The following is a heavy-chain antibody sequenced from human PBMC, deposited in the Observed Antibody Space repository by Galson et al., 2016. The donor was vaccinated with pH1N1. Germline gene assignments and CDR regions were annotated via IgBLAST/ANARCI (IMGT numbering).Heavy chain of an antibody. J-gene: IGHJ3*02. V-gene: IGHV3-23*01. CDR3: AKVGYGDYGLDVFDI. Sequence: SLRLSCAASGFAFSNYAMSWVRQAPGKGLEWVSATSGSGGTTYFADSVRGRFKVSSDHSKNTLFLQLHILRAEDTGLYYCAKVGYGDYGLDVFDIWGQGIMVTVSS. CDR2: TSGSGGTT. CDR1: GFAFSNYA. D-gene: IGHD4-17*01.